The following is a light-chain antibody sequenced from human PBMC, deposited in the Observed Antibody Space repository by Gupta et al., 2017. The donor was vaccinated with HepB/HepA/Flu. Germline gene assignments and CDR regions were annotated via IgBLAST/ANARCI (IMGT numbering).Light chain of an antibody. J-gene: IGKJ3*01. CDR2: GAS. CDR3: QQYNNWPPAGIT. V-gene: IGKV3-15*01. Sequence: EIVMTQSPATLSVSPGERATLSCRASQSVSRNLAWYQQKPGQAPRLLINGASTRATGIPARFSGSGSGTEFTLTISSLQSEDFAIYYCQQYNNWPPAGITFGPGTKVEIK. CDR1: QSVSRN.